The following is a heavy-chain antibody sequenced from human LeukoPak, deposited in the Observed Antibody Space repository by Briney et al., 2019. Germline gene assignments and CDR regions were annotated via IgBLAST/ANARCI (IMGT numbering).Heavy chain of an antibody. J-gene: IGHJ2*01. CDR2: IIPILGIA. D-gene: IGHD5-12*01. CDR3: ARGGYSGYDMEDWYFDL. Sequence: GASVKVSCKASGGTFSSYAISWVRQAPGQGLEWMGRIIPILGIANYAQKFQGRVTITADKSTSTAYMELSSLRSEDTAVYYCARGGYSGYDMEDWYFDLWGRGTLVTVSS. V-gene: IGHV1-69*04. CDR1: GGTFSSYA.